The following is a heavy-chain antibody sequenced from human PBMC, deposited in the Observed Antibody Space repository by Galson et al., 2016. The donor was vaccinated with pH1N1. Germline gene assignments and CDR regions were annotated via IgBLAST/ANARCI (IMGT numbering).Heavy chain of an antibody. D-gene: IGHD1-14*01. J-gene: IGHJ4*02. CDR3: ARRYFDH. V-gene: IGHV1-69*13. CDR1: GVTFSSYA. Sequence: SVKVSCKAPGVTFSSYAINWVRQAPGQGLEWVGGISPMFRTTNRAQNFQGRLTITADESTTTAYMELKSLRSEDTAVYYCARRYFDHWGQGSLVTVSS. CDR2: ISPMFRTT.